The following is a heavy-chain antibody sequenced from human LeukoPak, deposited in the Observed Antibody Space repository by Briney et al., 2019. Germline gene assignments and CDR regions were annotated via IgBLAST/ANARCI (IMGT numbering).Heavy chain of an antibody. Sequence: GGSLRLSCAASGFPFRTCTMNWVRQAPGKGPEWVSFISSTGDNIYYADSVKGRFTISRDNAKNSLYLQMNSLRAEDTAVYYCGGEFSSSPASMDVWGQGASVTVSS. CDR1: GFPFRTCT. CDR3: GGEFSSSPASMDV. CDR2: ISSTGDNI. J-gene: IGHJ6*02. V-gene: IGHV3-21*06. D-gene: IGHD6-13*01.